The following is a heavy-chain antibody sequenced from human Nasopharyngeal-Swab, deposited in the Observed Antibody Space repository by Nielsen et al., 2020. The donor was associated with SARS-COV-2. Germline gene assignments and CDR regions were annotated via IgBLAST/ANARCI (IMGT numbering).Heavy chain of an antibody. Sequence: LKISCAASGFPFSSYSMNWVRQAPGKGLEWVSYISSSSSTIYYADSVKGRFTISRDNAKNSLYLQMNSLRAEDTAVYYCAKARQAYYYGSGSYHDYWGQGTLVTVSS. CDR1: GFPFSSYS. CDR3: AKARQAYYYGSGSYHDY. CDR2: ISSSSSTI. V-gene: IGHV3-48*01. J-gene: IGHJ4*02. D-gene: IGHD3-10*01.